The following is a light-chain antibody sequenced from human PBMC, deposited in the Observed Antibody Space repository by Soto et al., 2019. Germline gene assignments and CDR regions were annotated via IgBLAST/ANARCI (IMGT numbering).Light chain of an antibody. Sequence: QSALTQPASVSGSPGQSITISCTGTSSDVGGYNFVSWYQQHPGKAPKLIIYDVTSRPSGISNRFSGSKSGDRASLTISGLQAEDEADYYCSSYSVSSTLGLFGGGTKLTVL. CDR1: SSDVGGYNF. CDR2: DVT. V-gene: IGLV2-14*03. CDR3: SSYSVSSTLGL. J-gene: IGLJ3*02.